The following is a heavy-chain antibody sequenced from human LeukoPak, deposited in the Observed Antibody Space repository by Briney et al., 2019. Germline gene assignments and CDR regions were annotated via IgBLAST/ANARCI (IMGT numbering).Heavy chain of an antibody. CDR2: ISGSGGST. CDR1: GFTFSSYA. V-gene: IGHV3-23*01. D-gene: IGHD3-10*01. J-gene: IGHJ3*02. CDR3: AKVIVHGSVSRARSHDAFDI. Sequence: GGSLRLSCAASGFTFSSYAMSWVRQAPGKGLGWVSAISGSGGSTYYADSVKGRFTISRDNSKNTLYLQMNSLRAEDTAVYYCAKVIVHGSVSRARSHDAFDIWGQGTMVTVSS.